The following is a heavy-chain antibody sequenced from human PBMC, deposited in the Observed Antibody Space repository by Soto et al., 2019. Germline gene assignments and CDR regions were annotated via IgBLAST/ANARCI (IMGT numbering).Heavy chain of an antibody. CDR1: GFTFSSYW. J-gene: IGHJ3*02. V-gene: IGHV3-7*05. Sequence: GGSLRLSCAASGFTFSSYWMSWVRQAPGKVLEWVANIKQDGSEKYYVDSVKGRFTISRDNAKNSLYLQMNSLRAEDTAVYYCARLWIQLWLHAFDIWGQGTMVTVSS. D-gene: IGHD5-18*01. CDR3: ARLWIQLWLHAFDI. CDR2: IKQDGSEK.